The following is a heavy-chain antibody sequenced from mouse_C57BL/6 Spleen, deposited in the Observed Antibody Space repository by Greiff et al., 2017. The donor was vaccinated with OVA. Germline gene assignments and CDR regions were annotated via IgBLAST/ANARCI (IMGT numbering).Heavy chain of an antibody. Sequence: QVQLKQPGAELVKPGASVKMSCKASGYTFTSYWITWVKQRPGQGLEWIGDIYPGSGSTNYNEKFKSKATLTVDTSSSTAYMQLSSLTSEDSAVSYCARKGVGGLPFAYWGQGTLVTVSA. CDR2: IYPGSGST. V-gene: IGHV1-55*01. CDR1: GYTFTSYW. J-gene: IGHJ3*01. D-gene: IGHD1-1*02. CDR3: ARKGVGGLPFAY.